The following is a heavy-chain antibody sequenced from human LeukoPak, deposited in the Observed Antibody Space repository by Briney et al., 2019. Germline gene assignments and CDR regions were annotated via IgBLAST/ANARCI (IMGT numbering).Heavy chain of an antibody. CDR3: AREGGDYYDSSGYYEGDY. D-gene: IGHD3-22*01. Sequence: GGSLRLSCAASGFTFSSYEMNWVRRAPGKGLEWVSYISSSGSTIYYADSVKGRFTISRDNAKNSLYLQMNSLRAEDTAVYYCAREGGDYYDSSGYYEGDYWGQGTLVTVSS. V-gene: IGHV3-48*03. J-gene: IGHJ4*02. CDR1: GFTFSSYE. CDR2: ISSSGSTI.